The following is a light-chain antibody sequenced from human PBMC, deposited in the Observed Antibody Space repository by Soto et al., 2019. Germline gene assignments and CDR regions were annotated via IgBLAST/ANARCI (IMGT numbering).Light chain of an antibody. CDR1: QTVSSTY. CDR2: DAS. J-gene: IGKJ4*01. Sequence: EIVLTQSPGTLSLSPGERATLSCRASQTVSSTYLAWYQQKPGQPPRLLIYDASSRATGIPDRFSGSGSGTDFTLTISRLEPKDFAVYYCQHYGTSPHFGGGTKVEIK. V-gene: IGKV3-20*01. CDR3: QHYGTSPH.